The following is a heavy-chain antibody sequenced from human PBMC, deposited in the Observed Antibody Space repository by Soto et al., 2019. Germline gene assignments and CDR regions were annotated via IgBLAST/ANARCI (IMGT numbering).Heavy chain of an antibody. J-gene: IGHJ4*02. D-gene: IGHD4-17*01. CDR2: ISSTGKNI. V-gene: IGHV3-11*01. Sequence: QVRLVESGGDLVQPGESLRLSCVASGFTFIDYYMNWVRQAPGKGLEWISYISSTGKNIYYSDSVKGRFIVSRDNAKNSLLLQMNSLTGDDTAVYYCGRSHGAGSWWGQGTRVTVSS. CDR3: GRSHGAGSW. CDR1: GFTFIDYY.